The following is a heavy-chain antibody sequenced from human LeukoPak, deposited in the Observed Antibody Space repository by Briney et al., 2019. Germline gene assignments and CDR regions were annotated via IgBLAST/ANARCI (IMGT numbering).Heavy chain of an antibody. CDR2: ISWNSVTI. V-gene: IGHV3-9*01. Sequence: PGRSLRLSCAASGFTFEDYAMHWVRQAPGKGLEWVSGISWNSVTIGYADSVKGRFTISRDNAKNSLYLQMNSLRAEDTAVYYCARDYVSGSFGPWGQGTLVTVSS. CDR1: GFTFEDYA. CDR3: ARDYVSGSFGP. D-gene: IGHD3-10*01. J-gene: IGHJ5*02.